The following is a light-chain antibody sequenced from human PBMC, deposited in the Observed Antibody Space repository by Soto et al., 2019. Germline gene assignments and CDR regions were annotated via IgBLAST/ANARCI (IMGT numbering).Light chain of an antibody. V-gene: IGLV1-51*01. Sequence: QSVLTQPPSVSAAPGQKGTISFSGSSSNIGKNYVSWYQRLPGTAPKPLIYDNNERSSGIPDRFSGSKSGTSATLGIAGLQTGDEDDYYSGTWDTSLSAVVFGGGTKLTVL. CDR3: GTWDTSLSAVV. CDR1: SSNIGKNY. CDR2: DNN. J-gene: IGLJ2*01.